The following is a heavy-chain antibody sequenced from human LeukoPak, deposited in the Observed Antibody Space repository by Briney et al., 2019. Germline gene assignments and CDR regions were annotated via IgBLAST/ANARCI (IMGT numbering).Heavy chain of an antibody. V-gene: IGHV3-7*01. Sequence: PGGSLRLSCAASGFTFSSYAMSWVRQAPGKGLEWVANIKQDGSEKYYVDSVKGRFTISRDNAKNSLYLQMNSLRAEDTAVYYCARDRDSSGYYSYFDYWGQGTLVTVSS. J-gene: IGHJ4*02. CDR2: IKQDGSEK. CDR3: ARDRDSSGYYSYFDY. D-gene: IGHD3-22*01. CDR1: GFTFSSYA.